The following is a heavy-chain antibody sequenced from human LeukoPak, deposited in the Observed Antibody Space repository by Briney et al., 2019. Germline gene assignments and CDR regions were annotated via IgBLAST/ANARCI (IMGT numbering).Heavy chain of an antibody. CDR2: IIPIFGTA. V-gene: IGHV1-69*05. D-gene: IGHD3-22*01. J-gene: IGHJ4*02. Sequence: SVKVSCKASGGTFSSYAISWVRQAPGQGLEWMGRIIPIFGTANYAQKFQGRVTITTDESTSTAYMELSSLRSEDTAVYYCAVQNPKIRYYYDSSGYYSEDYWGQGTLVTVS. CDR3: AVQNPKIRYYYDSSGYYSEDY. CDR1: GGTFSSYA.